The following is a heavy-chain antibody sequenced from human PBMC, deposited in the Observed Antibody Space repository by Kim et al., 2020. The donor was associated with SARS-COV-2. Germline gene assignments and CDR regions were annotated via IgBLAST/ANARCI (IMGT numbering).Heavy chain of an antibody. CDR3: ARHVGNFDWLFDY. Sequence: GESLKISCKGSGYSFTSYWISWVRQMPGKGLEWMGRIDPSDSYTNYSPSFQGHVTISADKSISTAYLQWSSLKASDTAMYYCARHVGNFDWLFDYWGQGTLVTVSS. V-gene: IGHV5-10-1*01. D-gene: IGHD3-9*01. CDR2: IDPSDSYT. CDR1: GYSFTSYW. J-gene: IGHJ4*02.